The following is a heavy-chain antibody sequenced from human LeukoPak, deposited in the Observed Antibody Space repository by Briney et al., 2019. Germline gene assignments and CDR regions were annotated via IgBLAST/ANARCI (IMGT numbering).Heavy chain of an antibody. J-gene: IGHJ3*02. CDR1: GFTFSSYS. V-gene: IGHV3-48*01. CDR3: ARVEDICSGGSCYDAFDI. Sequence: GGSLRLSCAASGFTFSSYSMNWVRQAPGKGLEWVSYISSSSSTIYYADSVKGRFTISRDNAKNSLYLQMNSLRAEDTAVYYCARVEDICSGGSCYDAFDIWGQGTMVTVSS. D-gene: IGHD2-15*01. CDR2: ISSSSSTI.